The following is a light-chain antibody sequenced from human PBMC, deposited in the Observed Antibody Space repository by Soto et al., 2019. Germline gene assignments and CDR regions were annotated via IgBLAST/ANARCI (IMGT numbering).Light chain of an antibody. Sequence: DIQMTQSPSSLSASLGDRVTITCQASQAISKYLHWYHQRPGKAPILVIYDASNLEAGAPSRFSGGGSGTSFTLTISSLQPEDIGTDFCQQYNNLPYTFGQGTKLYIK. CDR1: QAISKY. J-gene: IGKJ2*01. CDR3: QQYNNLPYT. V-gene: IGKV1-33*01. CDR2: DAS.